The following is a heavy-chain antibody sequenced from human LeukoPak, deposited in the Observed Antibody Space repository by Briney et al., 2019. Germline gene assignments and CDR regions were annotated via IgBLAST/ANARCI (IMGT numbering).Heavy chain of an antibody. CDR2: INHSGST. CDR1: CGSFSGLY. V-gene: IGHV4-34*01. Sequence: PSETLSLTCSVYCGSFSGLYWNWIRQPPGKGPEWIGEINHSGSTHYSPSLKSRLSISVDPSKNQFSLKLSSVTAADTAVYYCARGGGYCTNNVCPPWFDPWGQGALVTVSS. J-gene: IGHJ5*02. D-gene: IGHD2-8*01. CDR3: ARGGGYCTNNVCPPWFDP.